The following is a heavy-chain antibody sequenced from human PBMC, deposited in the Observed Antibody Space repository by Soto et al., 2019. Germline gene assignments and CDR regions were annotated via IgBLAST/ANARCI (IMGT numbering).Heavy chain of an antibody. CDR3: ATDRECSSTSCYTLYYFDY. Sequence: ASVKVSCKVSGYTLTELSMHWVRQAPGKGLEWMGGFDPEDGETIYAQKFQGRVTMTEDTSTDTAYMELSSLRSEDTAVYYCATDRECSSTSCYTLYYFDYWGQGTLVTVSA. CDR1: GYTLTELS. V-gene: IGHV1-24*01. D-gene: IGHD2-2*02. CDR2: FDPEDGET. J-gene: IGHJ4*02.